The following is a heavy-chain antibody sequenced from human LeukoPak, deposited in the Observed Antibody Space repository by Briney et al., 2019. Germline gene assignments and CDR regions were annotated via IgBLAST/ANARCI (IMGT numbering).Heavy chain of an antibody. CDR1: GFTLSSYS. D-gene: IGHD3-10*01. CDR3: AREGYYGSGLYYYYYMDV. J-gene: IGHJ6*03. V-gene: IGHV3-48*01. CDR2: ITSSSSTI. Sequence: PGGSLRLSCAASGFTLSSYSMNWVRQAPGKGLEWVSYITSSSSTIYYADSVKGRFTISRDNAKNSLYLQMNSLRAEDTAVYYCAREGYYGSGLYYYYYMDVWGKGTTVTVSS.